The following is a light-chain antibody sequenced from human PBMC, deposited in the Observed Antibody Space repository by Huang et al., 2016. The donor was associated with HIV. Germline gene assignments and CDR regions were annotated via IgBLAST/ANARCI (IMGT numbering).Light chain of an antibody. CDR3: QQYGSSPGIT. CDR1: QSVSSSY. Sequence: EIVLTQSPDTLSLSPGERATLSCRASQSVSSSYLAWYQQKPGQAPRLLIYGASSRATGIPDRFSGSGSGTDFTLTISRLEPEDFAVYYCQQYGSSPGITFGQGTRLEIK. J-gene: IGKJ5*01. V-gene: IGKV3-20*01. CDR2: GAS.